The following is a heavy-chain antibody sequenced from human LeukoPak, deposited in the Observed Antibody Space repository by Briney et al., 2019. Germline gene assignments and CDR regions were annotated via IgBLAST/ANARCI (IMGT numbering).Heavy chain of an antibody. CDR1: GGSISSYY. CDR2: IYYSGST. J-gene: IGHJ6*03. V-gene: IGHV4-59*08. D-gene: IGHD1-26*01. Sequence: SETLSLTCTVPGGSISSYYWSWVRQPPGKGLEWIGYIYYSGSTNYNPSLKSRVTISVDTSKNQFSLKLSSVTAADTAVYYCARHSGSYSGYYYYMDVWGKGTTVTVSS. CDR3: ARHSGSYSGYYYYMDV.